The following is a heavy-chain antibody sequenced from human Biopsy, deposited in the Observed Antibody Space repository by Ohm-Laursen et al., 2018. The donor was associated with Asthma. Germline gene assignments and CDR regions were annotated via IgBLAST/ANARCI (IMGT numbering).Heavy chain of an antibody. J-gene: IGHJ6*02. D-gene: IGHD5-12*01. CDR1: GDSINSYY. Sequence: PSQTLSLTCTVSGDSINSYYWTWIRQPPGKGLEWIGYIYYTGTTNSNPSLKSRVTMSVDTSKNQFSLEVRSVTAADTAVYYCARGYSGSDRIVYYYSGLEVWGQGTTVTVSS. CDR2: IYYTGTT. CDR3: ARGYSGSDRIVYYYSGLEV. V-gene: IGHV4-59*01.